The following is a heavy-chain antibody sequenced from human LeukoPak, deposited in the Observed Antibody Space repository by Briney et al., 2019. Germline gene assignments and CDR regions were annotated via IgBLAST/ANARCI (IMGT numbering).Heavy chain of an antibody. D-gene: IGHD5-18*01. CDR3: ARGGEAMVIRDAFDI. CDR1: GGSISSGGYY. J-gene: IGHJ3*02. CDR2: INYSGIT. V-gene: IGHV4-39*07. Sequence: SETLSLTCTVSGGSISSGGYYWGWIRQPPGKGLEWIGNINYSGITYYNPSLKSRVTISVDTSRNQFSLKVSSVTAADTAVYYCARGGEAMVIRDAFDIWGQGTMVTVSS.